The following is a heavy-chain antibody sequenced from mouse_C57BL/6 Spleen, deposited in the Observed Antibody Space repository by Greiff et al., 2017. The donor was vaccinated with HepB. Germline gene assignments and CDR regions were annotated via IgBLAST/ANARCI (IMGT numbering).Heavy chain of an antibody. CDR1: GYTFTSYG. CDR3: AREQSDGYFDY. CDR2: IYPRSGNT. D-gene: IGHD2-3*01. J-gene: IGHJ2*01. Sequence: VQLQESGAELARPGASVKLSCKASGYTFTSYGISWVKQRTGQGLEWIGEIYPRSGNTYYNEKFKGKATLTADKSSSTAYMELRSLTSEDSAVYFCAREQSDGYFDYWGQGTTLTVSS. V-gene: IGHV1-81*01.